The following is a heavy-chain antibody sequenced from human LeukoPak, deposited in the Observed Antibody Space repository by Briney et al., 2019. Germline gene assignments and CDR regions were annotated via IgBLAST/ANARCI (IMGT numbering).Heavy chain of an antibody. J-gene: IGHJ4*02. Sequence: GASVKVSCKASGYTFTSYGISWVRQAPGQGLEWMGWISAYNGNTNYAQKLQGRVTMTTDTSTSTAYMELRSLRSDDTAVYYCARDRRGLSYGVCYPNYWGQGTLVTVSS. CDR3: ARDRRGLSYGVCYPNY. CDR1: GYTFTSYG. D-gene: IGHD2-8*01. CDR2: ISAYNGNT. V-gene: IGHV1-18*01.